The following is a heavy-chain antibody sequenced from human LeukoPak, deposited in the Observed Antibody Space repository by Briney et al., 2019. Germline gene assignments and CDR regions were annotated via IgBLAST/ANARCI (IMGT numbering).Heavy chain of an antibody. Sequence: PGGSLRLSCAASGFTFSSYWMSWVRQAPGKGLEWVANIKQDGSEKYYVDSVKGRFTISRDNAKNSLYLQMNSLRAEDTAVYYCARAQDTYYDSSGYDYWGQGTLVTVSS. CDR3: ARAQDTYYDSSGYDY. J-gene: IGHJ4*02. CDR1: GFTFSSYW. V-gene: IGHV3-7*01. D-gene: IGHD3-22*01. CDR2: IKQDGSEK.